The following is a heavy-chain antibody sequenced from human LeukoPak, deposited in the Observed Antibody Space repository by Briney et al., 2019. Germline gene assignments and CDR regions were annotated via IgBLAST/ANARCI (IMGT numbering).Heavy chain of an antibody. D-gene: IGHD5-12*01. CDR2: IWYDGSNK. J-gene: IGHJ4*02. Sequence: PGRSLRLSCAASGFTFSSYGMHWVRQAPGKGLEWVAVIWYDGSNKYYADSVKGRFTISRDNSKNTLYLQMNSLRAEDTAVYYCARDGVATIFFSFRGYDYWGQGTLVTVSS. CDR1: GFTFSSYG. CDR3: ARDGVATIFFSFRGYDY. V-gene: IGHV3-33*01.